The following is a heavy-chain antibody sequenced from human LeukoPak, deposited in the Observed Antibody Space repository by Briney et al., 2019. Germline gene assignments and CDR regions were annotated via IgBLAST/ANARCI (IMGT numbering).Heavy chain of an antibody. CDR3: ARVIYRLRLRWFDP. Sequence: PSETLSLTCTVSGGSISSSSYYWGWIRQPPGKGLEWIGSIYYSGSTYYNPSLKSRVTISVDTSKNQFSLKLSSVTAADTAVYYCARVIYRLRLRWFDPWGQGTLVTVSS. V-gene: IGHV4-39*07. J-gene: IGHJ5*02. D-gene: IGHD3-16*01. CDR1: GGSISSSSYY. CDR2: IYYSGST.